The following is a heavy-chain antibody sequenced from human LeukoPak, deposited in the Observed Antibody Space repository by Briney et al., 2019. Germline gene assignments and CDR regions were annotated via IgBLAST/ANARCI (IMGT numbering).Heavy chain of an antibody. Sequence: SVKVSCKASGGTFSSYAISWVRQAPGQGLEWMGGIIPIFGTANYAQKFQGRVTITADESTSTAYMELSSLRSEDTAVYYCARVISWGSSWYDFFGMDVWGQGTTVTVSS. D-gene: IGHD6-13*01. CDR2: IIPIFGTA. V-gene: IGHV1-69*13. J-gene: IGHJ6*02. CDR3: ARVISWGSSWYDFFGMDV. CDR1: GGTFSSYA.